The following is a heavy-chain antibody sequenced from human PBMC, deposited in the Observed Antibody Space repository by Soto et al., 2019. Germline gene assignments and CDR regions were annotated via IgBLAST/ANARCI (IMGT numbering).Heavy chain of an antibody. CDR2: INPNSGGT. CDR1: GYTFTGYY. CDR3: AAGPVVVTTPNWFDP. J-gene: IGHJ5*02. Sequence: ASVKVSCKASGYTFTGYYMHWVRQAPGQGLEWMGWINPNSGGTNYAQKFQGRVTMTRDTSISTAYMELSRLRSDDTAVYYCAAGPVVVTTPNWFDPWGQGTLVTVSS. V-gene: IGHV1-2*02. D-gene: IGHD2-2*01.